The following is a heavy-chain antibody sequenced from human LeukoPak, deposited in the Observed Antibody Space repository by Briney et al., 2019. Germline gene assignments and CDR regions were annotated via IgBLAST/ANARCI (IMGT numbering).Heavy chain of an antibody. Sequence: SETLSLTCTVSGGSISSYYWSWIRQPPGKGLEWIGYIYYSGSTNYNPSLKSRVTISVDTSKNQFSLKLSSVTAADTAVYYCARSIGNAYDILTGFRGFDPWGQGTLVTVSS. D-gene: IGHD3-9*01. V-gene: IGHV4-59*01. CDR2: IYYSGST. CDR3: ARSIGNAYDILTGFRGFDP. J-gene: IGHJ5*02. CDR1: GGSISSYY.